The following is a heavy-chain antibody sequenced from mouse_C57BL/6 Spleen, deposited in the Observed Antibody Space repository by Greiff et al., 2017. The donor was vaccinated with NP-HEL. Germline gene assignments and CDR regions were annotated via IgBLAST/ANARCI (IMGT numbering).Heavy chain of an antibody. J-gene: IGHJ2*01. CDR3: ARGDLQLTGYFDY. Sequence: VQLKESGPGMVKPSQSLSLTCTVTGYSITSGYDWHWIRHFPGNKLEWMGYISYSGSTNYNPSLKSRISITHDTSKNHFFLKLNSVTTEDTATYYCARGDLQLTGYFDYWGQGTTLTVSS. D-gene: IGHD3-2*02. CDR2: ISYSGST. CDR1: GYSITSGYD. V-gene: IGHV3-1*01.